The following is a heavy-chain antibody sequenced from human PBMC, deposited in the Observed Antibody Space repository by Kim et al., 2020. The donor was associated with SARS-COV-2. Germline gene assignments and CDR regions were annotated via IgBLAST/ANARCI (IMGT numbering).Heavy chain of an antibody. Sequence: GGSLRLSCAASGFTFSSYAMSWVRQAPGKGLEWVSTISGSGGSTYYADSVKGRFTISRDNSKNTLYLQMNSLRAEDTAVYYCAKDDFDILTGWILWGQGTLVTVSS. CDR2: ISGSGGST. CDR3: AKDDFDILTGWIL. V-gene: IGHV3-23*01. J-gene: IGHJ4*02. CDR1: GFTFSSYA. D-gene: IGHD3-9*01.